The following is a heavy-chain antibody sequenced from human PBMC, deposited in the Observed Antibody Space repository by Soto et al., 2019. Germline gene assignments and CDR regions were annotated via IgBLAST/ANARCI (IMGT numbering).Heavy chain of an antibody. Sequence: APENLSHTCTVTGDSISRRTYYWCWIRQPPGKGLEWIGSIYYSGSTYNNPSLRSRVSMSIDTSKDQFSLKLKSVTAADTALYFCARLRTLLLTQGYIDVWCPGPLVSVS. V-gene: IGHV4-39*01. CDR2: IYYSGST. D-gene: IGHD2-21*01. CDR3: ARLRTLLLTQGYIDV. J-gene: IGHJ4*03. CDR1: GDSISRRTYY.